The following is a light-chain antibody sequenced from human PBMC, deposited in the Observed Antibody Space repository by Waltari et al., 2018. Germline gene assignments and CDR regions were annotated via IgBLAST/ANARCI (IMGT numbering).Light chain of an antibody. CDR2: KAS. V-gene: IGKV1-5*03. Sequence: DIQMTQSPSTLSASVGDRVTITCRASQSLSGWLAWYQQKPGKAPKVLIYKASNLQSGGPSRFSGSGSGTEYTLTINSLQPDDFATYYCQQYHSSPPWTFGQGTRVEIK. CDR1: QSLSGW. J-gene: IGKJ1*01. CDR3: QQYHSSPPWT.